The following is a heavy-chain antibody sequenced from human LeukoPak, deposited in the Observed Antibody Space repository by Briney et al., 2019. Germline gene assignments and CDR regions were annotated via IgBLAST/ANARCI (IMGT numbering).Heavy chain of an antibody. CDR1: GGSISSGGYY. J-gene: IGHJ4*02. D-gene: IGHD3-22*01. CDR3: ARSGRRDSGGYYYFDY. Sequence: SETLSLTCTVSGGSISSGGYYWSWIRQHPGKGLEWIGYIYYSGNTYYNPSLKSRVTISVDTSKNQFSLKLSSVTAADTAVYYYARSGRRDSGGYYYFDYWGQGTPVTVSS. V-gene: IGHV4-31*03. CDR2: IYYSGNT.